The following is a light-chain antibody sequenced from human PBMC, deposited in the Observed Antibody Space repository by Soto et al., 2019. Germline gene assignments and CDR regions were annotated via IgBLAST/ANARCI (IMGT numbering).Light chain of an antibody. V-gene: IGLV2-14*03. J-gene: IGLJ2*01. CDR3: SSYTGSGTLDVV. CDR1: SSDVGGYNY. Sequence: QSVLTQPASVSGSPGQSITISCTGTSSDVGGYNYVSWYQQYPGKAPKLMIYDVSNRPSGVSNRFSGSKSGNTASLTISGLQAEDEADYYCSSYTGSGTLDVVFGGGTKVTVL. CDR2: DVS.